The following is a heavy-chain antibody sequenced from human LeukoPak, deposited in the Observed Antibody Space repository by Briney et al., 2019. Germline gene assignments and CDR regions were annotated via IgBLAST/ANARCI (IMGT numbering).Heavy chain of an antibody. CDR1: GFTFSIYA. D-gene: IGHD3-3*01. J-gene: IGHJ4*02. CDR2: ISGSGGST. CDR3: AKDRRGPTIFGVGLGVVDY. V-gene: IGHV3-23*01. Sequence: GGSLRLSCAASGFTFSIYAMSWVRQAPGKGLEWVSAISGSGGSTYYADSVKGQFTISRDNSKNTLYLQMNSLRAEDTAVYYCAKDRRGPTIFGVGLGVVDYWGQGTLVTVSS.